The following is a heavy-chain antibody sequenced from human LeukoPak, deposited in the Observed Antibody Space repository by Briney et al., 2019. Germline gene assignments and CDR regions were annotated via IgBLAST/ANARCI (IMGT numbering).Heavy chain of an antibody. CDR1: GYTFISYG. D-gene: IGHD2-2*01. J-gene: IGHJ4*02. CDR2: ISAFNGNT. Sequence: ASVKVSCKASGYTFISYGISWVRQAPGQGLEWMGWISAFNGNTNYAQKFQGRVTMTTDTFTSTAYMELRSLRSDDTTVYYCAGCPYCSSTTSLAYWGQGTLVTVSS. CDR3: AGCPYCSSTTSLAY. V-gene: IGHV1-18*01.